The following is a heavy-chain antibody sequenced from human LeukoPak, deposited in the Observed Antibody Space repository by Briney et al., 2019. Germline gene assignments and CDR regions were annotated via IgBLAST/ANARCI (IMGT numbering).Heavy chain of an antibody. D-gene: IGHD5-12*01. CDR1: RYTLTGLY. CDR2: IKPNSGGT. CDR3: ARRLLPEYIVATYFYCYGMDV. Sequence: ASGTASCMVARYTLTGLYMHWVRQAHGHGSEWVGWIKPNSGGTNYAQKCQGRVTMTRDTPIRTAYMELSRLRSNNPAVYYWARRLLPEYIVATYFYCYGMDVWGQGTTVIVSS. V-gene: IGHV1-2*02. J-gene: IGHJ6*02.